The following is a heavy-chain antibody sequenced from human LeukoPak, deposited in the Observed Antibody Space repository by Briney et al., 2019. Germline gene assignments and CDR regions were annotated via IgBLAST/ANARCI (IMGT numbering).Heavy chain of an antibody. CDR2: IDGSGTNT. Sequence: GGSLRLSCAGSGFTFSTYGMSWVRHAPGKGLEWVSAIDGSGTNTLYADSVKGRFTISRDHFKNTAYLQMSSLRAADTAIYYCAKRSARPKPFDCWAQGTLVTVSS. V-gene: IGHV3-23*01. D-gene: IGHD6-25*01. CDR3: AKRSARPKPFDC. CDR1: GFTFSTYG. J-gene: IGHJ4*02.